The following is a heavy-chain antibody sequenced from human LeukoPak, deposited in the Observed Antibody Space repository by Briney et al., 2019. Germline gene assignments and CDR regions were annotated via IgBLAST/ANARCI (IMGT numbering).Heavy chain of an antibody. J-gene: IGHJ4*02. CDR3: ARAIRGSPTGRPDY. D-gene: IGHD3-10*01. Sequence: ASVKVSCKASGYTFSRYYIHWVRQAPGQGLEWMGKMNPSGGTTTYAQKFQGRVTVTRDTPTSTVYMEMSSLRPEDTAVYYCARAIRGSPTGRPDYWGQGTLVTVSS. V-gene: IGHV1-46*01. CDR2: MNPSGGTT. CDR1: GYTFSRYY.